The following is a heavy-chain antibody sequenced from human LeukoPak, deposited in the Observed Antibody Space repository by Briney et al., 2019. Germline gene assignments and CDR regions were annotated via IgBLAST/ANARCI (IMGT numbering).Heavy chain of an antibody. J-gene: IGHJ3*02. CDR1: GFTFSSYS. Sequence: PGGSLRLSCAASGFTFSSYSMNWVRQAPGKGLEWVSSISSSSSYIYYADSVKGRFTISRDNAKNSLYLQMNSLRAEDTAVYYCARDILCSDSSSCYAFDIWGQGTMVTVSS. CDR2: ISSSSSYI. CDR3: ARDILCSDSSSCYAFDI. D-gene: IGHD6-13*01. V-gene: IGHV3-21*01.